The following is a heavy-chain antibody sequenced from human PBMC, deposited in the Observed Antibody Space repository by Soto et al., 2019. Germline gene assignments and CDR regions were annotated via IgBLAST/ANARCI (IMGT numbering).Heavy chain of an antibody. V-gene: IGHV1-3*05. CDR2: INAGNGNT. Sequence: QVQLVQSGAEEKKPGASVKVSCKASGYTFTSYAMHWVRLAPGQRLEWMGWINAGNGNTKYSQKFQGRVTITRETSASTAYMELSSLRSEHPAVYYCARSIVVVAALDYWGQGTLVAVSS. J-gene: IGHJ4*02. D-gene: IGHD2-21*02. CDR1: GYTFTSYA. CDR3: ARSIVVVAALDY.